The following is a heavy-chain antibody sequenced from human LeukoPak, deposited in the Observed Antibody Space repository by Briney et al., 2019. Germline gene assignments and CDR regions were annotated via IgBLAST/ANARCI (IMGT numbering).Heavy chain of an antibody. CDR2: ISGTSDAI. CDR1: GFTFSNYA. V-gene: IGHV3-48*04. J-gene: IGHJ4*02. CDR3: ARDANYGDSGLDY. D-gene: IGHD4-17*01. Sequence: RSLRLSCAASGFTFSNYAMHWVRQAPGKGLEWVSYISGTSDAIYYADSVKGRFTISRDNAKNSLYLQMKSLRAEDTAMYYCARDANYGDSGLDYWGQGTLVTVSS.